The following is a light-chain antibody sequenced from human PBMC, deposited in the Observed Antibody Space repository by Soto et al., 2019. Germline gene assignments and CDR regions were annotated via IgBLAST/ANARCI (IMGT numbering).Light chain of an antibody. CDR3: SSYTTDNTRV. CDR2: EVN. Sequence: QPVLNQPASVSGSPGQSITIFCTGTSSDVGGYNYVSWYQQYPGKAHKLMIYEVNNRPSGVSNRFSGSKSGNTSSLTISGLQADDEADYYGSSYTTDNTRVFGGGTKLTVL. J-gene: IGLJ2*01. CDR1: SSDVGGYNY. V-gene: IGLV2-14*01.